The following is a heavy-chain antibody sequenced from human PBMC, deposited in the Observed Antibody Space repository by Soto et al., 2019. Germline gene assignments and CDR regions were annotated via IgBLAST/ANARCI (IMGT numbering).Heavy chain of an antibody. CDR2: VIPMFGTS. J-gene: IGHJ6*02. CDR3: ASGPPGVAETGDYYYYYNLDV. V-gene: IGHV1-69*01. Sequence: QEQLVQSGPEVKKPGSSVKVSCKASGGTCDSDGISWVRQDPGQGLEWMGGVIPMFGTSTFAQKFKGRVTITCDESTTTAYLELTSLRAEDTAIYFCASGPPGVAETGDYYYYYNLDVWGQGTAVTVAS. CDR1: GGTCDSDG. D-gene: IGHD6-19*01.